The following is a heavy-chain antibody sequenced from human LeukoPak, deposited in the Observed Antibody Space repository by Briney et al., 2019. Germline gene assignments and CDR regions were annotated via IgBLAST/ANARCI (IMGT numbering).Heavy chain of an antibody. V-gene: IGHV3-74*01. Sequence: GGSLRLSCAASGFTFSTYWMHCVRHAPGKGLVWVSRINRDGTITTYADCVKGRFIIPRDNAKNTLYLQMNSLRVEDTAVYYCARESSSSLDYWGQGTLVTVSS. CDR3: ARESSSSLDY. CDR2: INRDGTIT. CDR1: GFTFSTYW. D-gene: IGHD6-13*01. J-gene: IGHJ4*02.